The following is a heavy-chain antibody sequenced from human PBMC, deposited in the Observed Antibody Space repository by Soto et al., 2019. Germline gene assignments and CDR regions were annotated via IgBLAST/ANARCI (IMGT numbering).Heavy chain of an antibody. Sequence: ASVKVSCKASGYTFTGYYMHWVRQAPGQGLEWMGWINPNSGGTNYAQKFQGWVTMTRDTSISTAYMELSRLRSDDTAVYYCARDSKGRSGRNEAFDIWGQGTMVTVSS. CDR2: INPNSGGT. V-gene: IGHV1-2*04. CDR3: ARDSKGRSGRNEAFDI. D-gene: IGHD6-19*01. J-gene: IGHJ3*02. CDR1: GYTFTGYY.